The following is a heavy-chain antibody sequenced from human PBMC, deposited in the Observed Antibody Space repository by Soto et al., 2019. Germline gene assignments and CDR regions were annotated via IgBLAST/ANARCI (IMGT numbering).Heavy chain of an antibody. CDR3: ARSLLRFLEWLAPGGAFDL. D-gene: IGHD3-3*01. CDR2: INPSGGST. J-gene: IGHJ3*01. CDR1: GYTFTSYY. V-gene: IGHV1-46*01. Sequence: ASVKVSCKASGYTFTSYYMHGVRQAPGQGLEWMGIINPSGGSTSYAQKFQGRVTMTRDTSTSTVYMELSSLRSEDTAVYYCARSLLRFLEWLAPGGAFDLWGQGTMVTVSS.